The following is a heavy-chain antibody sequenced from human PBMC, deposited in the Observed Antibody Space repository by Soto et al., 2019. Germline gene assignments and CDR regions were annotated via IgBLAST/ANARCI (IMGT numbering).Heavy chain of an antibody. CDR1: GFTFSNFS. J-gene: IGHJ6*02. D-gene: IGHD2-2*02. Sequence: GGSLRLSCVGSGFTFSNFSINWVRQAPGKGLEWVSSINSRSDIYYADSVRGRFTISRDNAKNSVSLQMNSLRAEDTAVYYCAREYTAWPLAYGLDVWGQGTTVTVSS. CDR3: AREYTAWPLAYGLDV. CDR2: INSRSDI. V-gene: IGHV3-21*01.